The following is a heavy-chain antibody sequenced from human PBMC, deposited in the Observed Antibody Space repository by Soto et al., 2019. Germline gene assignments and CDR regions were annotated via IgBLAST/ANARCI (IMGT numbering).Heavy chain of an antibody. CDR3: ARGLGKGAVTSEWLG. D-gene: IGHD4-17*01. CDR2: IIPILGIA. J-gene: IGHJ4*02. CDR1: GGTFSSYT. V-gene: IGHV1-69*02. Sequence: QVQLVQSGAEVKKPGSSVKVSCKASGGTFSSYTISWVRQAPGQGLEWMGRIIPILGIANYAQKFQGRVTITADKSTSTAYMELSSLRSEDTAVYYCARGLGKGAVTSEWLGWGQGTLVTVSS.